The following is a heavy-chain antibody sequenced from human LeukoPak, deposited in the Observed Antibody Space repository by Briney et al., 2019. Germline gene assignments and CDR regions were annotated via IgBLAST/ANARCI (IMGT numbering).Heavy chain of an antibody. V-gene: IGHV3-23*01. Sequence: GGSLRLSCTASGFTLSSYEMSWIRQAPGKGLEWVSAVSGSGDNTYYSDSVKGRFTISRDNSKNTLYLQMNSLRAEDTAVYYCAREVGSFDYWGQGTLVTVSS. D-gene: IGHD1-26*01. CDR3: AREVGSFDY. J-gene: IGHJ4*02. CDR1: GFTLSSYE. CDR2: VSGSGDNT.